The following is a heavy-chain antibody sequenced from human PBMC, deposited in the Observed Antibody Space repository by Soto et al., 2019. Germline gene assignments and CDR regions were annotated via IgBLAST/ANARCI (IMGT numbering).Heavy chain of an antibody. Sequence: PGGSLRLSCAASGFTFSSYWMSWVRQAPGKGLEWVAVISYDGSNKYYADSVKGRFTISRDNSKNTLYLQMNSLRAEDTAVYYCAKAQNYYDSSGYYPKAYGMDVWGQGTTVTVS. J-gene: IGHJ6*02. CDR3: AKAQNYYDSSGYYPKAYGMDV. V-gene: IGHV3-30*18. CDR1: GFTFSSYW. CDR2: ISYDGSNK. D-gene: IGHD3-22*01.